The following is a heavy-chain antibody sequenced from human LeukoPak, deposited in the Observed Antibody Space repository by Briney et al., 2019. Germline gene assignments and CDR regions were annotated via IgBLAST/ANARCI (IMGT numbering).Heavy chain of an antibody. CDR2: ISSSSSTI. CDR3: ARDDRSGVVVAALDY. J-gene: IGHJ4*02. Sequence: GGSLRLSCAASGFTFSSHSMNWVRQAPGKGLEWVSYISSSSSTIYYADSVKGRFTISRDNAKNSLYLQMNSLRAEDTALYFCARDDRSGVVVAALDYWGQGTLVTVSS. V-gene: IGHV3-48*01. D-gene: IGHD3-22*01. CDR1: GFTFSSHS.